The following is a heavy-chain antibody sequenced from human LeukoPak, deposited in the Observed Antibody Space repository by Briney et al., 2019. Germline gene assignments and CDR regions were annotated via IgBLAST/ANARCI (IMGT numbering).Heavy chain of an antibody. CDR2: ISGSGRTM. V-gene: IGHV3-48*04. J-gene: IGHJ4*02. D-gene: IGHD5-12*01. CDR1: GFTFSNAW. Sequence: GGSLRLSCAASGFTFSNAWMNWVRQAPGKGLEWVSYISGSGRTMSYADSVKGRFTISRDNAKNSLYLQMNSLRVEDTAVYHCARGGLYGYDVFDYWGQGTLVTVSS. CDR3: ARGGLYGYDVFDY.